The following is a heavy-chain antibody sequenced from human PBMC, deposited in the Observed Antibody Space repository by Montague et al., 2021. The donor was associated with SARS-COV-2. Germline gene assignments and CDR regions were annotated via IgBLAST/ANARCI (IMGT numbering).Heavy chain of an antibody. Sequence: TLSLTCTVSGGSISSGGSYYWSWIWQPAGKGLEWIWLIHASGTTYYTPSLKGLVTISVDTSKNQFSLTLSSVTAADTAVYYCAGQWRVVPPDDGGYYLYAMDVWGQGTTVTVSS. D-gene: IGHD6-19*01. CDR1: GGSISSGGSYY. CDR2: IHASGTT. V-gene: IGHV4-61*02. CDR3: AGQWRVVPPDDGGYYLYAMDV. J-gene: IGHJ6*02.